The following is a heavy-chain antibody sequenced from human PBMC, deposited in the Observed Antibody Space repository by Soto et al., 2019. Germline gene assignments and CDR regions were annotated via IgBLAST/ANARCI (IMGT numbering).Heavy chain of an antibody. Sequence: QVQLVQSGAEVAKPGASVKVSCKASGYMFTYYYIHWVRQGHGQGLEWMGIINPNGGTTTYAQNFQDRVTMTSDTSTSTVYMELTSLTSEDTAIYYCVRGPHSSGSLYYLDYWGHGPLVTVSS. CDR1: GYMFTYYY. D-gene: IGHD3-22*01. V-gene: IGHV1-46*01. CDR2: INPNGGTT. CDR3: VRGPHSSGSLYYLDY. J-gene: IGHJ4*01.